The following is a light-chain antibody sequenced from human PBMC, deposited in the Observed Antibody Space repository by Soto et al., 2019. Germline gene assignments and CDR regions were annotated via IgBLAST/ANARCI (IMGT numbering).Light chain of an antibody. J-gene: IGLJ2*01. Sequence: QSALTQPASDSGSPGQSITICCTGTSSDVGGYNYVSWYQQHPGKAPKLMIYDVSNRPSGVSNRFSGSKSGNTASLTISGLQAEDEADYYCSSYTSSSTYVVFGGGTKLTVL. V-gene: IGLV2-14*01. CDR2: DVS. CDR3: SSYTSSSTYVV. CDR1: SSDVGGYNY.